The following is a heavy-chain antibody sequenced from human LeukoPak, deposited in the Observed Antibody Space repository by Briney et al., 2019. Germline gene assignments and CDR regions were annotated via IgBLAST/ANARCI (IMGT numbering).Heavy chain of an antibody. D-gene: IGHD3-3*01. CDR1: GFTFSSYA. CDR3: AKDQAFGVVTPFDY. Sequence: GGSLRLSCAASGFTFSSYAMSWVRQAPGKGLEWVSAISGSGGSTHYADSVKGRFTISRDNSKNTLYLQMNSLRAEDTAVYYCAKDQAFGVVTPFDYWGQGTLVTVSS. CDR2: ISGSGGST. V-gene: IGHV3-23*01. J-gene: IGHJ4*02.